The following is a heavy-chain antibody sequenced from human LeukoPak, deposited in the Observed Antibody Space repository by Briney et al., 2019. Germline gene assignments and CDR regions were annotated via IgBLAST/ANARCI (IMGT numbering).Heavy chain of an antibody. CDR1: GLNIRNYW. J-gene: IGHJ2*01. CDR2: MNDDGSGI. CDR3: ARETTVSREWYFDL. D-gene: IGHD4-17*01. V-gene: IGHV3-74*01. Sequence: GGSLRLSCALSGLNIRNYWMHWVRQAPGKGLVWVSRMNDDGSGISYADSVKGRFTISRDHAKNTLYLQMNSLRAEDTAAYYCARETTVSREWYFDLWGRGTLVTVAS.